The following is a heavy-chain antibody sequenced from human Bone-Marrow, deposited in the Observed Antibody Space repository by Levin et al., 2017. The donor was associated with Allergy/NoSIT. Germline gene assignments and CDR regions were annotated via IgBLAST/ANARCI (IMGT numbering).Heavy chain of an antibody. D-gene: IGHD3-10*01. J-gene: IGHJ4*02. CDR1: GFAFDSYG. CDR3: AKAVRTYSTGIFAS. CDR2: IGSSGGGP. Sequence: PGGSLRLSCEASGFAFDSYGMNWVRQAPGKGLEWVAGIGSSGGGPYYADSVKGRFTISRGTPQNTLYLQMDSLRAEDTALYYCAKAVRTYSTGIFASWGQGTLVIVSS. V-gene: IGHV3-23*01.